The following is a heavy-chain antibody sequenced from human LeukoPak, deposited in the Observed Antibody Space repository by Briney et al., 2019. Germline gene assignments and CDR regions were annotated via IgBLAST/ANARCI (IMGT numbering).Heavy chain of an antibody. Sequence: SETLSLTCAVYGGSFSGYYWSWIRQPPGKGLEWIGEINHSGSTNYNPSLKSRVTISVDTSKNQFSLKLSSVTAADTAVYYCASGWLQASFDYWGQGTLVTVSS. D-gene: IGHD5-24*01. J-gene: IGHJ4*02. CDR2: INHSGST. CDR1: GGSFSGYY. CDR3: ASGWLQASFDY. V-gene: IGHV4-34*01.